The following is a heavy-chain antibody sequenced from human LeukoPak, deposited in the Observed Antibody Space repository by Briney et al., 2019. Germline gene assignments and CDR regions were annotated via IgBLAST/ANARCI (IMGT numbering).Heavy chain of an antibody. D-gene: IGHD2/OR15-2a*01. V-gene: IGHV3-21*01. CDR3: ARESNFADLFDI. Sequence: SGGSLRLSCAATGFNFGVYNMNWVRQAPGKGLEWVSSISSRSSYMDYTYTVRGRFTVSRDNAQATLYLPMTGLRVQLTAAYLCARESNFADLFDIWGQGTMVTVSS. CDR2: ISSRSSYM. J-gene: IGHJ3*02. CDR1: GFNFGVYN.